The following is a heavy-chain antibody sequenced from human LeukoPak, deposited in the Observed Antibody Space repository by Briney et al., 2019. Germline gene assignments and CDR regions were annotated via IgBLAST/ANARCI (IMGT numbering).Heavy chain of an antibody. CDR2: ISSSGGYI. Sequence: GGSLRLSCAASGFSIKTYSMTWVRQAPGKGLEWVSTISSSGGYIYYADSVKGRFTISRDNSKNTLYLQMNSLRAEDTAVYYCARAAGSDSGSYFDYWGQGTLVTVSS. CDR3: ARAAGSDSGSYFDY. J-gene: IGHJ4*02. CDR1: GFSIKTYS. D-gene: IGHD1-26*01. V-gene: IGHV3-21*01.